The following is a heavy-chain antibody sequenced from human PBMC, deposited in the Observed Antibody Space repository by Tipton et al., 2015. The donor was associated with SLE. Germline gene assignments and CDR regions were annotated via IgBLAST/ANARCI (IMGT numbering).Heavy chain of an antibody. Sequence: SLRLSCAASGFTFNSYDMHWVRQVIGKGLEWVSVIGTSGDTFYADSVKGRFTVSRENAKDSLFLQMNSLRVGDTAVYYCAKDHSGWDPTYYFDYWGQGTVVTVSS. D-gene: IGHD3-22*01. J-gene: IGHJ4*02. CDR1: GFTFNSYD. CDR2: IGTSGDT. CDR3: AKDHSGWDPTYYFDY. V-gene: IGHV3-13*01.